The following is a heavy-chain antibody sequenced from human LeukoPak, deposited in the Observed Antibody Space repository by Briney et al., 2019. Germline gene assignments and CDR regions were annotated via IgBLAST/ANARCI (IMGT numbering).Heavy chain of an antibody. J-gene: IGHJ4*02. Sequence: GASVKVSCKASGYTFTSYGISWVRQAPGQGLEWMGWISAYNGNTNYAQKLQGRVTITADESTSTAYMELSSLRSEDTAVYYCARSLYGSGSYHEFDYWGQGTLVTVSS. V-gene: IGHV1-18*01. CDR1: GYTFTSYG. D-gene: IGHD3-10*01. CDR3: ARSLYGSGSYHEFDY. CDR2: ISAYNGNT.